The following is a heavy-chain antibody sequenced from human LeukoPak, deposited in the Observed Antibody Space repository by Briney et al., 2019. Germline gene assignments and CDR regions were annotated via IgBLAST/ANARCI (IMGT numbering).Heavy chain of an antibody. CDR2: INPSGGST. V-gene: IGHV1-46*01. CDR1: GYTFTSYY. J-gene: IGHJ4*02. D-gene: IGHD1-1*01. CDR3: ARGVHNCGNFGF. Sequence: GASVKAACKASGYTFTSYYMHWVRQAPGQGLEWMGVINPSGGSTNYAQKFQGRVTMTRDTSTSTVYMELRSLRSEDTAVYSCARGVHNCGNFGFWGQGTLVTVSS.